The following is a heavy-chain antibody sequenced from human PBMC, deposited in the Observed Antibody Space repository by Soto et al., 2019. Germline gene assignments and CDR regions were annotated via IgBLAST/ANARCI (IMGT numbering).Heavy chain of an antibody. CDR2: ITSSSKTI. CDR3: ARALLRAAAGSLYNWFDP. V-gene: IGHV3-48*02. D-gene: IGHD6-13*01. J-gene: IGHJ5*02. Sequence: EVQLVESGGGLVQPGGSLRLSCAASGFTFSSYSMNWVRQAPGKGLEWVSYITSSSKTIYYADSVKGRFTNSRDNGKNSLFLQMNSLTDEDTAVYYCARALLRAAAGSLYNWFDPWGQGTLVTVSS. CDR1: GFTFSSYS.